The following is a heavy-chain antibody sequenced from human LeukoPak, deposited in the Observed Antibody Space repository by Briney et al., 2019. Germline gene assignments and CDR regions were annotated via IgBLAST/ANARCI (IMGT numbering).Heavy chain of an antibody. CDR3: ARDSLLNYYDSSGYPLRFDP. V-gene: IGHV1-18*01. CDR2: ISAYNGNT. CDR1: GYTFTSYG. J-gene: IGHJ5*02. D-gene: IGHD3-22*01. Sequence: WASVKVSCKASGYTFTSYGISWVRQALGQGLEWMGWISAYNGNTNYAQKLQGRVTMTTDTSTSTAYMELRSLRSDDTAVYYCARDSLLNYYDSSGYPLRFDPWGQGTLVTVSS.